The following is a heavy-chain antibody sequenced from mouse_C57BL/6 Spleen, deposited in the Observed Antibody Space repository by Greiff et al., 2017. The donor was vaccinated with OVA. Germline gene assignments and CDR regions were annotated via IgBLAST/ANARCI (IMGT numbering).Heavy chain of an antibody. D-gene: IGHD2-10*01. Sequence: VQLQQSGGDLVKPGGSLKLSCAASGFTFSSYGMSWVRQTPDKRLEWVATISSGGSYTYYPDSVKGRFTISRDNAKNTLYLQMSSLKSEDTAMYYCARSYCTEYYFDYWGQGTTLTVSS. CDR1: GFTFSSYG. V-gene: IGHV5-6*01. CDR2: ISSGGSYT. J-gene: IGHJ2*01. CDR3: ARSYCTEYYFDY.